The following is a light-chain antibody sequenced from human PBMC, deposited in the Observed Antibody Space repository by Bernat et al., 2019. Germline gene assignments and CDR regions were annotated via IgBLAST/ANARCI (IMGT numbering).Light chain of an antibody. CDR1: QSVDNKW. J-gene: IGKJ5*01. CDR2: GAS. Sequence: VLTQSPGTLSLSPGERATLSCRASQSVDNKWLAWYQQKPGQAPRLLISGASRRATGIPDRFSGTGSGTDFTLTINRVEPEDFAVYFCQRYGTSPTFGQGTRLDFK. CDR3: QRYGTSPT. V-gene: IGKV3-20*01.